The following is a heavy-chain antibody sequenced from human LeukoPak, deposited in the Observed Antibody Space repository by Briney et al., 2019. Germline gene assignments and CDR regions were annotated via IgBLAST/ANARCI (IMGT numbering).Heavy chain of an antibody. J-gene: IGHJ4*02. CDR2: ISSSGSTI. D-gene: IGHD2-8*01. CDR3: ARPASRYCTNGVCSGFDY. V-gene: IGHV3-11*01. Sequence: GGSLRLSYAASGFTFSDYYMSWIRQAPGKGLEWVSYISSSGSTIYYADSVKGRFTISRDNANNSLYLQMNSLGAEDTAVYYCARPASRYCTNGVCSGFDYWGQGTLVTVSS. CDR1: GFTFSDYY.